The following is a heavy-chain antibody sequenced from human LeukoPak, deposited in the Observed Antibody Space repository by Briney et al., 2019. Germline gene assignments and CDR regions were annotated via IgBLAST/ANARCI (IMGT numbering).Heavy chain of an antibody. CDR1: GFTFSSYS. CDR2: ISTSSTYI. J-gene: IGHJ4*02. D-gene: IGHD1-20*01. CDR3: ARDPPFIIGTTFFDY. Sequence: GGSLRLSCAASGFTFSSYSMNWVRRAPGKGLEWVSSISTSSTYIYYADSVKGRFTISRDNAKNSLYLQMNSLRAEDTAVYYCARDPPFIIGTTFFDYWGQGTLVTVSS. V-gene: IGHV3-21*01.